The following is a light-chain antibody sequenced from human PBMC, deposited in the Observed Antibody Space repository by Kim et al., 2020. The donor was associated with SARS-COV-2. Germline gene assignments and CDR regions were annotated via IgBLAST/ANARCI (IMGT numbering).Light chain of an antibody. Sequence: SYELTQPPSVSVAPGKTARITCGGNNIGSKSVHWYQQKPGQAPVLVIYYHSDRPSGIPERFSGSNSGNTATLTISRVEAGDEADYYCQVWDSSSGGNWVFGGGTQLTVL. CDR2: YHS. V-gene: IGLV3-21*04. CDR1: NIGSKS. CDR3: QVWDSSSGGNWV. J-gene: IGLJ3*02.